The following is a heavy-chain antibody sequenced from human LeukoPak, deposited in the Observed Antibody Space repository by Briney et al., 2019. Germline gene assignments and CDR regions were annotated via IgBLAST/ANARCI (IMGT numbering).Heavy chain of an antibody. CDR3: ARRTVTTSYFDY. D-gene: IGHD4-11*01. CDR2: IYHSGST. J-gene: IGHJ4*02. Sequence: PSETLSLTCAVSGYSISSGYYWGWIRQPPGKGLEWNGSIYHSGSTYYNPSLKSRVTISVDTSKNQFSLKLSSVTAADTAVYYCARRTVTTSYFDYWGQGTLVTVSS. CDR1: GYSISSGYY. V-gene: IGHV4-38-2*01.